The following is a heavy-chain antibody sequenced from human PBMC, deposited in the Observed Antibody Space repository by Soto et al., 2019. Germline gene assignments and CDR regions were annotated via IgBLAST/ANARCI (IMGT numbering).Heavy chain of an antibody. V-gene: IGHV4-59*02. CDR3: ARDGDYGGQQY. CDR2: VYNIGST. D-gene: IGHD3-16*01. Sequence: QVQLLESGPGLVKPSEALSLTCSVSGDSVTSNYWSWIRQTPGKGLEWIGYVYNIGSTNYNPSLRSRVTIAADTSKNQLSLRLRSATAADTAVYYCARDGDYGGQQYWGQGTLVTVSS. J-gene: IGHJ4*02. CDR1: GDSVTSNY.